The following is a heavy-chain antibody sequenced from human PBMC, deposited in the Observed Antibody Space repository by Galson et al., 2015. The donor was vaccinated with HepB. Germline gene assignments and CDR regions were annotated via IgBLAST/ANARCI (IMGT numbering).Heavy chain of an antibody. Sequence: SVKVSCKASGYTFTSYAMNWVRQAPGQGLEWMGWINTNTGNPTYAQGFTGRFVFSLDTSVSTAYLQISSLKAEDTAVYYCARDQGFGSDGYKKYNWFDPWGQGTLVTVSS. CDR3: ARDQGFGSDGYKKYNWFDP. D-gene: IGHD5-24*01. J-gene: IGHJ5*02. CDR1: GYTFTSYA. V-gene: IGHV7-4-1*02. CDR2: INTNTGNP.